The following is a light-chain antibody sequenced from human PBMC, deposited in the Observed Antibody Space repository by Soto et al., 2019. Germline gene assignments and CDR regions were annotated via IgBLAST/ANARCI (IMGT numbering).Light chain of an antibody. CDR1: ETIYSNY. CDR3: QQYGSSPLT. Sequence: EIVLTQSPDTLSLSAGEGATLSCRANETIYSNYLAWYQQKPGQAPRLLVFGASRKATGIPDRFTGSGSGTEFTLAISRLEPDDFAVYLCQQYGSSPLTFGGGTRVEVK. V-gene: IGKV3-20*01. J-gene: IGKJ4*01. CDR2: GAS.